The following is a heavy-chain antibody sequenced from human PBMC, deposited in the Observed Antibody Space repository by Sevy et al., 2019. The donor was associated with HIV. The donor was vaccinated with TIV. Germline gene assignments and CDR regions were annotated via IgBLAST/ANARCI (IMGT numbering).Heavy chain of an antibody. D-gene: IGHD3-10*01. CDR2: INQYGSEN. J-gene: IGHJ4*02. CDR1: GFTFSNYW. CDR3: AGDNPSGWFGELLYAGYFDY. V-gene: IGHV3-7*01. Sequence: GGSLRLSCAASGFTFSNYWMSWVRQAPGKGLEWVANINQYGSENYYVDSVKGRFTISRDNAKNSLYLQMNGLRAEDTAVYYCAGDNPSGWFGELLYAGYFDYWGQGTLVTVSS.